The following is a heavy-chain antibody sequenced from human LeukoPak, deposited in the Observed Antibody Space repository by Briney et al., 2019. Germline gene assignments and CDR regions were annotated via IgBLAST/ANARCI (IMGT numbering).Heavy chain of an antibody. V-gene: IGHV1-69*13. D-gene: IGHD5-12*01. CDR1: GGTFSSYA. J-gene: IGHJ4*02. CDR3: AKGSSHWRDYYYFDY. CDR2: IIPIFGTA. Sequence: GASVKVSCKASGGTFSSYAISWVRQAPGQGLEWMGGIIPIFGTANYAQKFQGRVTITADESTSTAYMELSSLRSEDTAVYYCAKGSSHWRDYYYFDYWGQGTLVTVSS.